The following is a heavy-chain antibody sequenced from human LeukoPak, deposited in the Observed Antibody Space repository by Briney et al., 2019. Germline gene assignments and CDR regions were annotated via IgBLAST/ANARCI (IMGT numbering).Heavy chain of an antibody. CDR1: GGSISSYY. J-gene: IGHJ5*02. V-gene: IGHV4-59*01. CDR3: TRHGVVPAAMFVLGGAAHPFDP. Sequence: SETLSLTCTVSGGSISSYYWGWIRQSPGKGPEWIGWSYHRGSTSYNPSLKSRVAISVDTSKNQFSLNLNSVTAADTAVYYCTRHGVVPAAMFVLGGAAHPFDPWGQGTLVTVSS. D-gene: IGHD2-2*01. CDR2: SYHRGST.